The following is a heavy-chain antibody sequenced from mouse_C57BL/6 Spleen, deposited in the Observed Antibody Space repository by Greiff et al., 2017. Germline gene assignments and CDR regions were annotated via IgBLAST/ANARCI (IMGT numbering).Heavy chain of an antibody. CDR2: INPYNGGT. CDR1: GYTFTDYY. CDR3: AREDSSWFAY. V-gene: IGHV1-19*01. Sequence: VQLKESGPVLVKPGASVKMSCKASGYTFTDYYMNWVKQSHGKSLEWIGVINPYNGGTSYNQKFKGKATLTVDKSSSTAYMVLNSLTSEDSAVYYCAREDSSWFAYWGQGTLVTVSA. J-gene: IGHJ3*01.